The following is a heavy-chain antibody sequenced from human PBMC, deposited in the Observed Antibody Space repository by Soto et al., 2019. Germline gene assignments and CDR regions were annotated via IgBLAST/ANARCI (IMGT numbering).Heavy chain of an antibody. CDR1: GGSMISHS. CDR3: ARGPTSADP. Sequence: SETLSLTCTVSGGSMISHSWTWIRQSPGKGLEWIGYVNYNGNTNYNPALKSRVTISVDTSKKQFSLKLRAVTAADTAVYYCARGPTSADPWGQGTLVTVSS. D-gene: IGHD3-3*01. J-gene: IGHJ5*02. CDR2: VNYNGNT. V-gene: IGHV4-59*11.